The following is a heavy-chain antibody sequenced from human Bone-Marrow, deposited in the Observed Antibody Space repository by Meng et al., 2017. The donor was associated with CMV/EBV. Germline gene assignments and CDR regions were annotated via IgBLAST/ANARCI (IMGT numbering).Heavy chain of an antibody. CDR3: AKEDGVDTAMVIGYYYGMDV. V-gene: IGHV3-30*02. D-gene: IGHD5-18*01. J-gene: IGHJ6*02. Sequence: GESLKISCAASGFTFSSYGMHWVRQAPGKGLEWVAFIRYDGSNKYYADSVKGRFTISRDNSKNTLYLQMNSLRAEDTAVYYCAKEDGVDTAMVIGYYYGMDVWGQGTTVTVSS. CDR1: GFTFSSYG. CDR2: IRYDGSNK.